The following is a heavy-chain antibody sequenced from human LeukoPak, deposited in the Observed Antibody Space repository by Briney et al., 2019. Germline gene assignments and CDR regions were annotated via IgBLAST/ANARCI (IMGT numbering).Heavy chain of an antibody. CDR3: ARGGVDIVVVPAARYNWFDP. D-gene: IGHD2-2*01. J-gene: IGHJ5*02. Sequence: GASVKVSCKASGYTFTGYYMHWVRQAPGQGLEWMGWINPNSGGTNYAQKFQGRVTMTRDTSISTAYMELSRLRSDDTAVYYCARGGVDIVVVPAARYNWFDPWGQGTLVTVPS. CDR2: INPNSGGT. CDR1: GYTFTGYY. V-gene: IGHV1-2*02.